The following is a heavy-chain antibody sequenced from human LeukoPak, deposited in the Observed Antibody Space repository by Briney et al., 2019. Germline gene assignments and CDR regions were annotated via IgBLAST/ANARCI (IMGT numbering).Heavy chain of an antibody. D-gene: IGHD5-18*01. CDR1: GGSISSYY. CDR3: ARGTPTDTTMVTT. Sequence: PSETLSLTCSVSGGSISSYYWSWIRQPAGKGLEWIGRIYTSGSTNYNPSLKSRVTMSIDMSKNQFSLKLSSVTAADTAVYFCARGTPTDTTMVTTWGQGTLVTVSS. CDR2: IYTSGST. V-gene: IGHV4-4*07. J-gene: IGHJ4*02.